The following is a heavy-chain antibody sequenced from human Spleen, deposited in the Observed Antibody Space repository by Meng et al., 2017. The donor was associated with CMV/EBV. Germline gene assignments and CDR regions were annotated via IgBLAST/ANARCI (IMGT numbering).Heavy chain of an antibody. V-gene: IGHV3-53*05. CDR1: GFTVSSNY. Sequence: GGSLRLSCAASGFTVSSNYMSWVRQAPGKGLEWVSVIYSGGSTYYADSVKGRFTISRDNSKNTLYLQMNSLRAEDTAVYYCARSDYDFWRGSRGYYYGMDVWGQGTTVTVSS. J-gene: IGHJ6*02. CDR2: IYSGGST. CDR3: ARSDYDFWRGSRGYYYGMDV. D-gene: IGHD3-3*01.